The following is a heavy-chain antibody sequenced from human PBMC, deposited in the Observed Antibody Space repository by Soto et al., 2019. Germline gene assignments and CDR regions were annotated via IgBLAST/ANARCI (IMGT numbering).Heavy chain of an antibody. CDR2: ISYDGSNK. CDR1: GFTFSSYA. Sequence: GGSLRLSCAASGFTFSSYAMHWVRQAPGKGLEWVAVISYDGSNKYYADSVKGRFTISRDNSKNTLCLQMNSLRAEDTAVYYCARDQGGSPDYYYGMDVWGQGTTVTVSS. J-gene: IGHJ6*02. CDR3: ARDQGGSPDYYYGMDV. D-gene: IGHD3-16*01. V-gene: IGHV3-30-3*01.